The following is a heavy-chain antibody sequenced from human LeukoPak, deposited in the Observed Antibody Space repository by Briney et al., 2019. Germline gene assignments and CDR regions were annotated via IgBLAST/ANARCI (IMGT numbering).Heavy chain of an antibody. D-gene: IGHD3-22*01. CDR3: ARDQYYDSKGWFDP. V-gene: IGHV1-18*04. Sequence: ASVKVSCKASGYTFTSHGITWVRQAPGQGLEWMGWISTYNVNTNYAQKLQGRVTMTTETSTSTAYMELRSLRSDDTAVYYCARDQYYDSKGWFDPCGQGTLVTVSS. CDR2: ISTYNVNT. CDR1: GYTFTSHG. J-gene: IGHJ5*02.